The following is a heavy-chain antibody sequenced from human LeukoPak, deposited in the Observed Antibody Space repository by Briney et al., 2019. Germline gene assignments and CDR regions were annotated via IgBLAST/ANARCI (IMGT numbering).Heavy chain of an antibody. Sequence: SETLSLTCAVYGGSFSGYYWSWISQPPGKGLEWIGEINHSGSTNYNPSLKSRVTISVDTSKNQFSLKLSSVTAADTAVYYCARGEFLEWLFWDWFDPWGQGTLVTVSS. CDR3: ARGEFLEWLFWDWFDP. D-gene: IGHD3-3*01. CDR2: INHSGST. CDR1: GGSFSGYY. J-gene: IGHJ5*02. V-gene: IGHV4-34*01.